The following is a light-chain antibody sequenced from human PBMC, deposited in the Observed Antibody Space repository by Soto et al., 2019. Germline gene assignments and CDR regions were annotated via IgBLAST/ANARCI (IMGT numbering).Light chain of an antibody. V-gene: IGKV3-15*01. CDR3: QAWT. J-gene: IGKJ1*01. Sequence: EIVMTQSPATLAVSPGDTATLSCRASQSLGGNLAWYQQKPGQAPRLLIFRASSRATGVPARFSASGSGAEFTLTISSLQSEDFAVYYCQAWTFGQGTKVDIK. CDR1: QSLGGN. CDR2: RAS.